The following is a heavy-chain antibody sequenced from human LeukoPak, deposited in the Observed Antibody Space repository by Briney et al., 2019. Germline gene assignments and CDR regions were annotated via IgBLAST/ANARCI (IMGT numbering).Heavy chain of an antibody. CDR1: GGSISSYY. V-gene: IGHV4-59*08. CDR3: ARLSAGNDY. J-gene: IGHJ4*02. Sequence: PSETLSLTCTVSGGSISSYYWSWIRQPPGKGLEWVGYIYYSGSTNYNPSLKSRVTISVATSKNQFSLKLSSVTAADTAVYYCARLSAGNDYWGQGTLVTVSS. CDR2: IYYSGST. D-gene: IGHD6-13*01.